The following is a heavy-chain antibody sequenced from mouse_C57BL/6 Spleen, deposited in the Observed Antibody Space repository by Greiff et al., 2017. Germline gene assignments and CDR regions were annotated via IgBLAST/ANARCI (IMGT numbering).Heavy chain of an antibody. CDR2: INPTNGGT. J-gene: IGHJ4*01. D-gene: IGHD2-10*02. V-gene: IGHV1-18*01. Sequence: VQLQQSGPELVKPGASVKIPCKASGYTFTDYNMDWVKQSHGKSLEWIGEINPTNGGTIYNQKFKGKATLTVDQSSSTAYMQLRSLTSEDTAVYYSASSTFSYAFAYWGQGTSVTVSA. CDR1: GYTFTDYN. CDR3: ASSTFSYAFAY.